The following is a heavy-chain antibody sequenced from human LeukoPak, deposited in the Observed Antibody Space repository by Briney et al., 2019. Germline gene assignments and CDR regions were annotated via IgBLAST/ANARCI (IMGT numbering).Heavy chain of an antibody. V-gene: IGHV1-69*05. J-gene: IGHJ4*02. CDR2: IIPIFGTA. Sequence: SVKVSCKASGGTFSSYAISWVRQAPGQGLEWMGGIIPIFGTANYAQKFQGRVTITTDESTSTAYMELSSLRAEDTAVYYCAKDPHKTPPVDYWGQGTLVTVSS. D-gene: IGHD2-21*01. CDR3: AKDPHKTPPVDY. CDR1: GGTFSSYA.